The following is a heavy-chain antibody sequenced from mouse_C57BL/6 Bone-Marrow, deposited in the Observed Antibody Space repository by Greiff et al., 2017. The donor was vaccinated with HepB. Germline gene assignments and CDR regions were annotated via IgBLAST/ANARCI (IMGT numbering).Heavy chain of an antibody. V-gene: IGHV5-17*01. Sequence: EVMQVESGGGLVKPGGSLKLSCAASGFTFSDYGMHWVRQAPEKGLEWVAYISSGSSTIYYADTVKGRFTISRDNAKNTLFLQMTSLRSEDTAMYYCARGRQNGGYLYYFDYWGQGTTLTVSS. CDR3: ARGRQNGGYLYYFDY. D-gene: IGHD2-3*01. CDR2: ISSGSSTI. CDR1: GFTFSDYG. J-gene: IGHJ2*01.